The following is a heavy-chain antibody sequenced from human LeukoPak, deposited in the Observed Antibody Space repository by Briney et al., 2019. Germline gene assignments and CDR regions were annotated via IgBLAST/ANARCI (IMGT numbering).Heavy chain of an antibody. CDR3: ARLGITIFGVAVEAFDI. CDR1: GGSISSYY. D-gene: IGHD3-3*01. V-gene: IGHV4-59*01. CDR2: IYYSGST. Sequence: SETLSLTCTVSGGSISSYYWSWIQQPPGKGLEWIGYIYYSGSTNYNPSLKSRVTISVDTSKNQFSLKLSSVTAADTAVYYCARLGITIFGVAVEAFDIWGQGTMVTVSS. J-gene: IGHJ3*02.